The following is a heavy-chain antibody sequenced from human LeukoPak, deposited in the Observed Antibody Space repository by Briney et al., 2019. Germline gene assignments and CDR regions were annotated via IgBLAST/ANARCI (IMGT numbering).Heavy chain of an antibody. V-gene: IGHV4-59*01. Sequence: SETLSLTCTVSAGSISSYYWSWIRQPPGKGLEWIGYIYYSGSTNYSPSLKSRLTISVDTSKNQFSLKLSSVTAADTAVYYCARTYGSSGLGYFDLWGRGTLVTVSS. D-gene: IGHD6-13*01. CDR2: IYYSGST. CDR1: AGSISSYY. CDR3: ARTYGSSGLGYFDL. J-gene: IGHJ2*01.